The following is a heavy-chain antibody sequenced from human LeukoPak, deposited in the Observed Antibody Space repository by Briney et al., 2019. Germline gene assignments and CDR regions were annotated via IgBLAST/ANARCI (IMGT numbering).Heavy chain of an antibody. CDR1: GGSISSSSYY. CDR3: ARDRTGTTVTFYGMDV. CDR2: IYYSGST. V-gene: IGHV4-39*07. J-gene: IGHJ6*02. Sequence: SETLSLTCTVSGGSISSSSYYWGWIHQPPGKGLEWIGSIYYSGSTYYNPSLKSRVTISVDTSKNQFSLKLSPVTAADTAVYYCARDRTGTTVTFYGMDVWGQGTTVTVSS. D-gene: IGHD4-17*01.